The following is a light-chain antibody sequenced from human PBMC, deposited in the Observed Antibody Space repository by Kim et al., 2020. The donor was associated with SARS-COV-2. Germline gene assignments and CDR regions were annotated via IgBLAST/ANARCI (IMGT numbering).Light chain of an antibody. CDR1: QTIGSW. Sequence: DIQMTQSPSTLSASIGDRVTITCRASQTIGSWLAWYKQKPGKAPELLIFQASNLETGVPSRFSGGGSGTEFTLTISSLQPDDFATYYCQNYDSDSMFGQGTKVDIK. CDR3: QNYDSDSM. J-gene: IGKJ1*01. CDR2: QAS. V-gene: IGKV1-5*03.